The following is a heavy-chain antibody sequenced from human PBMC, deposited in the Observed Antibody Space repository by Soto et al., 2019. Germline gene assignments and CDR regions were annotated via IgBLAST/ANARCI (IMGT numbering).Heavy chain of an antibody. CDR1: GGSISSYY. CDR3: GRHVGIGWHNVYSFDY. D-gene: IGHD6-19*01. CDR2: IYYSGST. J-gene: IGHJ4*02. Sequence: PSESLSLTCTVSGGSISSYYWSWIRQPPGKGLEWIGYIYYSGSTNYNPSLKSRITISVDTSKNQFSQKLSSVTAADTAVNYCGRHVGIGWHNVYSFDYGGQGTLVTVSS. V-gene: IGHV4-59*08.